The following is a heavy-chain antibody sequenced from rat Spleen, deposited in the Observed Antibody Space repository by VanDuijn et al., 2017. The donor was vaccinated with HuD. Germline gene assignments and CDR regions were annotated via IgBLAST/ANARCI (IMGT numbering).Heavy chain of an antibody. Sequence: EVQLVESDGGLVQPGRSLKLSCAASGFTFSDYYMAWVRQAPTKGLEWVASISTGGGNTYYRDSVKGRFTISRDNAKNTQYLQMDSLRSEDTATYYCARYYYGYWYFDFWGPGTMVTVSS. CDR2: ISTGGGNT. CDR1: GFTFSDYY. D-gene: IGHD1-1*01. V-gene: IGHV5S13*01. J-gene: IGHJ1*01. CDR3: ARYYYGYWYFDF.